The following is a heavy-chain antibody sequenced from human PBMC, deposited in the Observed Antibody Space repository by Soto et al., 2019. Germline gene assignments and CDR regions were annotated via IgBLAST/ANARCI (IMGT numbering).Heavy chain of an antibody. CDR1: GFSLSTSGVV. D-gene: IGHD3-10*01. V-gene: IGHV2-5*01. CDR2: IYWNDDK. J-gene: IGHJ6*02. CDR3: AHSMGFAAPYYYYYGMDV. Sequence: ESGPTLVNPTQTLTLTCTFSGFSLSTSGVVVGWIRQPPGKALEWLALIYWNDDKRYSPSLKSRLTITKDTSKNQVVLTMTNMDPVDTATYYCAHSMGFAAPYYYYYGMDVWGQGTTVTVSS.